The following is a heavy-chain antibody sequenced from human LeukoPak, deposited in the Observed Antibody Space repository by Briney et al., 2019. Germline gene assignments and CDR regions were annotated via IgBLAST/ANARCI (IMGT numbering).Heavy chain of an antibody. V-gene: IGHV1-2*02. CDR2: INPNSGGT. D-gene: IGHD3-10*01. CDR3: AREALLWCGEQPADY. CDR1: GYTFTGYY. J-gene: IGHJ4*02. Sequence: GASVKVSFTASGYTFTGYYMHWVRQAPGQGLEWMGWINPNSGGTNYAQKHQARVTMTRDTSISTPYMELSRLRSDDTAVYYCAREALLWCGEQPADYWGQGTLVTVSS.